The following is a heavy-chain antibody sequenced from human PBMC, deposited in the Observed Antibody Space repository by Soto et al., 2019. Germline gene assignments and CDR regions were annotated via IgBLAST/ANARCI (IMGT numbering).Heavy chain of an antibody. V-gene: IGHV4-4*02. CDR3: ARGIGSNEHTAMEP. D-gene: IGHD5-18*01. CDR1: GGSISSSNW. CDR2: IYHSGST. Sequence: QVQLQESGPGLVKPSGTLSLTCAVSGGSISSSNWWSWVRQPPGKGLEWIGEIYHSGSTNYNPSLTSRVAISVDKATNQFSLKLSSVTAADTAVYYCARGIGSNEHTAMEPWGQGTLVTVSS. J-gene: IGHJ4*02.